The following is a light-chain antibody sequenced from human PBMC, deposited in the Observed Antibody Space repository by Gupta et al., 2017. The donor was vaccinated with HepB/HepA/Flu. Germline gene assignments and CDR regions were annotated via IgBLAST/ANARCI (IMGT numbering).Light chain of an antibody. CDR2: EVT. J-gene: IGLJ2*01. CDR1: SSDVGSYNL. V-gene: IGLV2-23*02. Sequence: QSALTQPASLSGSPGQSTTISVTGTSSDVGSYNLVSWYQQHPDKAPKLMIYEVTKRPSGVSNRFSGSKSGNTASLTISGLQAEDEADYYCCSYAGSSAVVIGGGTKLTVL. CDR3: CSYAGSSAVV.